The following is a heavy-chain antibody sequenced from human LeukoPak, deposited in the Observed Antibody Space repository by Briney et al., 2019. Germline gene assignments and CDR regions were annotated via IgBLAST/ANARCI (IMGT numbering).Heavy chain of an antibody. V-gene: IGHV3-7*03. CDR1: GFTFSSYW. CDR2: IKQDGSEK. Sequence: GGSLRLSCAASGFTFSSYWMSWVRQAPGRGLEWVANIKQDGSEKYYVDSVKGRFTTSRDNAKNSLYLQMNSLSAEDTAVYYCARGYYYDSIQEYYFDYWGQGTLVTVSS. D-gene: IGHD3-22*01. J-gene: IGHJ4*02. CDR3: ARGYYYDSIQEYYFDY.